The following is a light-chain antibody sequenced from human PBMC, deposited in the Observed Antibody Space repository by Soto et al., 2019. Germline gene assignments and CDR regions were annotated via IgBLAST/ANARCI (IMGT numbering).Light chain of an antibody. CDR1: QSVSSY. J-gene: IGKJ1*01. Sequence: EIVLTQSPATLSLSPGERATLSCRASQSVSSYLAWYQQKPGQAPRLLIYDASNRATVIPARFSGSGSGTDFTRTISSLEPEDFAVYYCQQRCNWPPTFGQGTKGEIK. CDR2: DAS. V-gene: IGKV3-11*01. CDR3: QQRCNWPPT.